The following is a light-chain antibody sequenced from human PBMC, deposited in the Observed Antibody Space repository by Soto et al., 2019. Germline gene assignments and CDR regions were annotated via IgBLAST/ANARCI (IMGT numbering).Light chain of an antibody. CDR2: GAS. J-gene: IGKJ3*01. Sequence: EIVLTQSPGTLSLSPGEGAALSCRASQSVSSSYLAWYQQKPGQAPRLLIYGASIRATGILGRFSGSGSGTDFTLTISRLEPEDFAVYYCQQYGRSPLTFGPGTKVEIK. CDR1: QSVSSSY. V-gene: IGKV3-20*01. CDR3: QQYGRSPLT.